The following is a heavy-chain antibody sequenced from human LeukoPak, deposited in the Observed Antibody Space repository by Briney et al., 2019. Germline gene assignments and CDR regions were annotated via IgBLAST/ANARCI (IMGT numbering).Heavy chain of an antibody. D-gene: IGHD6-13*01. CDR3: ARGPPFSSSWYPSVGAFDT. J-gene: IGHJ3*02. CDR1: GGSISSSNW. V-gene: IGHV4-4*02. CDR2: IYHSGST. Sequence: PSETLSLTCAVSGGSISSSNWWSWVRQPPGKGLEWIGEIYHSGSTNYNPSLKSRVTISVDKSKNQFSLKLSSVTAADTAVYYCARGPPFSSSWYPSVGAFDTWGQGTMVTVSS.